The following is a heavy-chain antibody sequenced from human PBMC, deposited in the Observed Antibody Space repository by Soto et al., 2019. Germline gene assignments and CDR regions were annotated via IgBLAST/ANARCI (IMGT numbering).Heavy chain of an antibody. J-gene: IGHJ4*02. V-gene: IGHV3-23*01. CDR3: ARDTQMLRYFDY. CDR1: GFTFNSYA. Sequence: EVPVLESGGGLVQPGGSLRLSCAASGFTFNSYAMNWVRQAPGKGLEWVSVISGSGGSTDYADSVRGRFTISRDNPKNTLYLQMNSLRAEDTAVYYCARDTQMLRYFDYWGQGTLVTVSS. CDR2: ISGSGGST. D-gene: IGHD3-3*01.